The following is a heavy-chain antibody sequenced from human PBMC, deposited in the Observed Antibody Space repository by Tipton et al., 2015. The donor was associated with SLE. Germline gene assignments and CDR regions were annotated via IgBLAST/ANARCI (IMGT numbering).Heavy chain of an antibody. V-gene: IGHV4-34*01. Sequence: TLSLTCAVFGGSFSGNYWIWIRQTPGKGLEWIGEINHRGGTNLNPSLESRVSVSKDTSKNQFSLKLTSVTAADTAVHYCARLQYIFGGMDVWGEGTTVTVSS. CDR3: ARLQYIFGGMDV. J-gene: IGHJ6*04. D-gene: IGHD3-3*01. CDR2: INHRGGT. CDR1: GGSFSGNY.